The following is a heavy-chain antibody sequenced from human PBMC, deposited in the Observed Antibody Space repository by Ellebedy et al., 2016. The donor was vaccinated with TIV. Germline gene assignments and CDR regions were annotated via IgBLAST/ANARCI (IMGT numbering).Heavy chain of an antibody. J-gene: IGHJ4*02. CDR1: GGSLSPYT. CDR3: ARGLARDY. Sequence: SETLSLTCAVYGGSLSPYTWSWIRQPPGKGPEWLGEINHTRNPNYNPSLKSRVTISVDTSKNQFSLNLSSVTAADTAVYYCARGLARDYWGQGTLVTVSS. V-gene: IGHV4-34*01. CDR2: INHTRNP.